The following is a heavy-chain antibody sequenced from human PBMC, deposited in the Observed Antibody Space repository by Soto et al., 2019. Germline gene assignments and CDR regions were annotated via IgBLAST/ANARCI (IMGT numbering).Heavy chain of an antibody. CDR2: ISYDGSNK. Sequence: GGSLRLSCAASGFTFSSYAMHWVRQAPGKGLEWVAVISYDGSNKYYADSVKGRFTISRDNSKNTLYLQMNSLRAEDTAVYYCARSPRDYCSSTSCPYGMDVWGQGTTVTV. V-gene: IGHV3-30-3*01. CDR1: GFTFSSYA. CDR3: ARSPRDYCSSTSCPYGMDV. D-gene: IGHD2-2*01. J-gene: IGHJ6*02.